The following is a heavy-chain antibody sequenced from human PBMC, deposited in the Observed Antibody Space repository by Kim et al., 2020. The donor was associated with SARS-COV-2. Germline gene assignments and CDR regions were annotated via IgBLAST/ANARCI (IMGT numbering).Heavy chain of an antibody. V-gene: IGHV3-21*01. Sequence: GGSLRLSCAASGFTFSSYSMNWVRQAPGKGLEWVSSISSSSSYIYYADSVKGRFTISRDNAKNSLYLQMNSLRAEDTAVYYCARYRGGSYTTAPDYWGQGTLVTVSS. CDR2: ISSSSSYI. CDR1: GFTFSSYS. CDR3: ARYRGGSYTTAPDY. D-gene: IGHD1-26*01. J-gene: IGHJ4*02.